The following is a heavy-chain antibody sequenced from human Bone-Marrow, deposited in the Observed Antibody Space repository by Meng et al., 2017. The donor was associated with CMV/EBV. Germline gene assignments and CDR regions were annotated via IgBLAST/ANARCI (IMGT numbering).Heavy chain of an antibody. D-gene: IGHD3-22*01. Sequence: GGSLRLSCAASGFTFSNAWMSWVRQAPGKGLEWVGRIKSKTDGGTTDYAAPVKGRFTISRDDSKNTLYLQMNSLKTEDTAVYYCTGTYYFDSSGFSLHYWGQGTLVTVSS. J-gene: IGHJ4*01. CDR2: IKSKTDGGTT. CDR1: GFTFSNAW. CDR3: TGTYYFDSSGFSLHY. V-gene: IGHV3-15*01.